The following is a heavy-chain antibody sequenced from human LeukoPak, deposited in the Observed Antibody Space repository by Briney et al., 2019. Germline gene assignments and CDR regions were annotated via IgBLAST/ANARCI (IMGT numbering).Heavy chain of an antibody. CDR1: GFTLSNSY. D-gene: IGHD1-14*01. CDR3: ARATTYHFDY. CDR2: IYRGGDT. V-gene: IGHV3-66*01. J-gene: IGHJ4*02. Sequence: GGSLRLSCAASGFTLSNSYMGWVRQAPGKGLEWVSYIYRGGDTFYADFVKGRLTISRDNFKNTLYLQMTSLRAEDTAVYYCARATTYHFDYWGQGALVTVSS.